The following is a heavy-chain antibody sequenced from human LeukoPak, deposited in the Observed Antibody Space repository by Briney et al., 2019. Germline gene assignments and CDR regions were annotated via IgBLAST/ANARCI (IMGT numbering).Heavy chain of an antibody. D-gene: IGHD1-7*01. CDR3: ATDSLRLELLYNKYYYMDV. V-gene: IGHV1-46*01. J-gene: IGHJ6*03. CDR2: INPSGGST. CDR1: GYTFTSYY. Sequence: ASVKVSCKASGYTFTSYYMHWVRQAPGQGLEWMGIINPSGGSTSYAQKFQGRVTMTEDTSTDTAYMELSSLRSEDTAVYYCATDSLRLELLYNKYYYMDVWGKGTTVTVSS.